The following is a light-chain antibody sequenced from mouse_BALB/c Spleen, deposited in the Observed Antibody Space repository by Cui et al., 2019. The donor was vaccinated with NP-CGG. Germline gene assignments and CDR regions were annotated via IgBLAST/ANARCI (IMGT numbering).Light chain of an antibody. CDR2: GTN. J-gene: IGLJ1*01. Sequence: QAVVTQESALTTSPGETVTLTCRSSTGAVTTSNYCNWVQEKPDHLFTGLIGGTNNRAPGVPARFSGSLIGDKAALTITRAQTEDEAIYFCALWYSNHWVFGGGTKLTVL. CDR1: TGAVTTSNY. V-gene: IGLV1*01. CDR3: ALWYSNHWV.